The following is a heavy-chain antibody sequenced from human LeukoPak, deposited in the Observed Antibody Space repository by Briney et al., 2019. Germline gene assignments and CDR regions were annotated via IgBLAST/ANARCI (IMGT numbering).Heavy chain of an antibody. V-gene: IGHV4-59*01. D-gene: IGHD3-22*01. Sequence: KPSETLSLTCTVSGVSISSYYWSWIRQPPGKGLEWVGYIYYSGSTTYNPSLKSRGTTSSDTSKNQISLKLSSVTAADTAVYYRASRDSSGYYFDSWGQGTLVTVSS. CDR2: IYYSGST. CDR3: ASRDSSGYYFDS. J-gene: IGHJ4*02. CDR1: GVSISSYY.